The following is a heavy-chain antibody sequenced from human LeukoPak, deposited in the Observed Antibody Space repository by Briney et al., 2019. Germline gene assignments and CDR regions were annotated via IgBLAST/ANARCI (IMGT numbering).Heavy chain of an antibody. CDR3: AKDPYLYSSGWYVDY. J-gene: IGHJ4*02. Sequence: RGSLRLSYAASGFTFSSYAMSWVRQAPGKGLEWVSAISGSGGSTYYADSVKGRFTISRDNSKNTLYLQMNSLRAEDTAVYYCAKDPYLYSSGWYVDYWGQGTLVTVSS. CDR1: GFTFSSYA. CDR2: ISGSGGST. D-gene: IGHD6-19*01. V-gene: IGHV3-23*01.